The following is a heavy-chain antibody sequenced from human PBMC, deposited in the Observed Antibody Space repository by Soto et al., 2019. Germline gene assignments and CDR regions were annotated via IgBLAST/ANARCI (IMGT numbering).Heavy chain of an antibody. J-gene: IGHJ4*02. CDR3: ARAATGSYHSAY. CDR2: IAPHSGRT. V-gene: IGHV1-18*04. D-gene: IGHD3-10*01. CDR1: GYAFTCYG. Sequence: QVQLVQSGPEVKKPGASVRVSCMTSGYAFTCYGVNWVRQAPGQGLEWMGWIAPHSGRTTYLPKFQGRVTITADAATNTAYMELGSLSSDDTGIYFCARAATGSYHSAYWGQGTVVTVSS.